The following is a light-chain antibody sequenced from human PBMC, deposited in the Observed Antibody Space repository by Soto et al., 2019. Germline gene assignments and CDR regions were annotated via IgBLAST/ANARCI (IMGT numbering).Light chain of an antibody. CDR3: HQYDIPPQT. V-gene: IGKV3-11*01. CDR2: GAS. CDR1: QSVHNY. Sequence: EVVLTQSPATLSLSPGDRAALSCKASQSVHNYLAWYQQKPGQAPRLLIYGASNRAAGIPARFSGSGSGTDFTLTINSLEPEDFAVYYCHQYDIPPQTFGRGTRVEI. J-gene: IGKJ1*01.